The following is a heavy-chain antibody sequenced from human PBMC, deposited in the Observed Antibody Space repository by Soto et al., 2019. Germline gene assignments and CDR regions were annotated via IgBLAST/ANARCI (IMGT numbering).Heavy chain of an antibody. CDR3: AKDRASADVYSRDWYFDR. J-gene: IGHJ2*01. D-gene: IGHD2-15*01. CDR2: ISGSGGST. V-gene: IGHV3-23*01. CDR1: GFTFSSYA. Sequence: EVQLLESGGGLVQPGGSLRLSCAASGFTFSSYAMSWVRQAPGKGLEWVSAISGSGGSTYYSDSVKGRFTISSDNSKNTLYLQISCLRAEHTAVYYFAKDRASADVYSRDWYFDRWGRCTLFTVSS.